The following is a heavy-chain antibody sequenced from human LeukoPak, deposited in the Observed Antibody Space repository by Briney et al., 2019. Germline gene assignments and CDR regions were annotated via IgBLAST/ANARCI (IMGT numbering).Heavy chain of an antibody. CDR3: VRDGVGEYSSGWYAYYYYYMDV. J-gene: IGHJ6*03. Sequence: PSETLSLTCTVSGGSISSYYWSWIRQPAGKGLEWIGRIYTSGSTNYNPSLKSRVTMSVDTSKNQFSLKLSSVTAADTAVYYCVRDGVGEYSSGWYAYYYYYMDVWGKGTTVTVSS. CDR2: IYTSGST. D-gene: IGHD6-19*01. V-gene: IGHV4-4*07. CDR1: GGSISSYY.